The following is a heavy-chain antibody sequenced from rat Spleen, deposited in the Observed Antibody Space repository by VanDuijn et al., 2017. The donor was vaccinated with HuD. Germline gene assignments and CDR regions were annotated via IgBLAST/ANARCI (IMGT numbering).Heavy chain of an antibody. V-gene: IGHV5-25*01. CDR3: ARRGRGNVMDA. CDR1: GFTFSNYY. D-gene: IGHD1-11*01. CDR2: INSGSDKT. J-gene: IGHJ4*01. Sequence: EVQLVESGGDLVQPGRSMKLSCAASGFTFSNYYMAWVRQAPTKGLEWVASINSGSDKTYYRDSVRGRFTISRDNAKSTLYLQMDSLRSEDTATYYCARRGRGNVMDAWGQGASVTVSS.